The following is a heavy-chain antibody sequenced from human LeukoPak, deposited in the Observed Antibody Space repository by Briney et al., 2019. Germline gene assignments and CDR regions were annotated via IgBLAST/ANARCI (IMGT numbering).Heavy chain of an antibody. J-gene: IGHJ4*02. V-gene: IGHV4-34*01. CDR3: ARDDWEGGYFY. CDR2: INHSGST. D-gene: IGHD6-25*01. CDR1: GGSFSGYY. Sequence: SETLSLTCAVYGGSFSGYYWSWVRQPPGKGLEWIGEINHSGSTNYNPSLKSRVTISVDTSKNQFSLKLCSVTAADTAVYYCARDDWEGGYFYWGQGTLVTVSS.